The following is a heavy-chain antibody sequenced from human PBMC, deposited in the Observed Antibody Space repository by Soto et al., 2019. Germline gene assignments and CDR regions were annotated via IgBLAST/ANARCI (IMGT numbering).Heavy chain of an antibody. CDR3: ATDPSSSHHAFDT. V-gene: IGHV1-24*01. Sequence: SVKGSCPVSGYPLTELSRHWVRQAPGKGLEWMGGFDPEDGETIYAQKFQGRVTMTEDTSTDTAYMELSSLRSEDTAVYYCATDPSSSHHAFDTWGQGTMVTVSS. D-gene: IGHD6-13*01. CDR2: FDPEDGET. J-gene: IGHJ3*02. CDR1: GYPLTELS.